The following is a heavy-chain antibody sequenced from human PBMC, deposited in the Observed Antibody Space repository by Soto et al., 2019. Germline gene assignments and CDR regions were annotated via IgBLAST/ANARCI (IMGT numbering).Heavy chain of an antibody. CDR1: GFIFSHYG. V-gene: IGHV3-33*01. J-gene: IGHJ3*01. CDR2: IRYDGSYK. Sequence: QAQLVESGGGVVQPGRSLRISCEGSGFIFSHYGMNWVRQAPGKGLEWVAVIRYDGSYKAYADSGKGRFSISRENSKNTVYMEIESLGGEETGVYFFARFNGDGISGAFDVWGQGIVVTVSS. D-gene: IGHD4-17*01. CDR3: ARFNGDGISGAFDV.